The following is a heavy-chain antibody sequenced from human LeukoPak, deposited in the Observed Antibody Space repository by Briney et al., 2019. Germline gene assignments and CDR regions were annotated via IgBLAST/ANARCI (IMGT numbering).Heavy chain of an antibody. D-gene: IGHD6-6*01. J-gene: IGHJ6*02. CDR1: GDSVSSNSAA. CDR3: ARDLEYSSSYYYYGMDV. CDR2: AYYRSKWYN. V-gene: IGHV6-1*01. Sequence: SQTLSLTFAISGDSVSSNSAAWTWIRQSPSRGLEWLGRAYYRSKWYNDYAVSLKSRITINPDTSKNQFSLQLNSVTPEDTAVYYCARDLEYSSSYYYYGMDVWGQGTTVTVSS.